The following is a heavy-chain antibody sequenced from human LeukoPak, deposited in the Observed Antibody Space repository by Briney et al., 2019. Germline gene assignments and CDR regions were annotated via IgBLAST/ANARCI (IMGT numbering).Heavy chain of an antibody. V-gene: IGHV3-30*19. D-gene: IGHD6-19*01. CDR1: GFTFSSYG. CDR3: ARAGSSGWSLDY. Sequence: GGSLRLSCTPSGFTFSSYGFHWVRQAPGKGLESVAVIWYDGSQKYYADSVKGRFTISRDNSKNTLYLQMNSLRAEDTAVYYCARAGSSGWSLDYWGQGTLVTVSS. CDR2: IWYDGSQK. J-gene: IGHJ4*02.